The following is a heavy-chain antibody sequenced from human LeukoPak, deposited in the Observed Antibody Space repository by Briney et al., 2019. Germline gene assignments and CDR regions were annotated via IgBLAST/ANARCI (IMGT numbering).Heavy chain of an antibody. V-gene: IGHV3-30*18. CDR2: ISYDGRNI. D-gene: IGHD2-2*01. J-gene: IGHJ4*02. CDR3: AKGPLRGTAAAIDY. Sequence: RGSLRLSCAASGFTFNNYGMHWVRQAPGKGLEWVAVISYDGRNIHYPDSVKGRFTISRDISTDTLWLQMDSLRTEDTAVYYCAKGPLRGTAAAIDYWGQGTLVTVSS. CDR1: GFTFNNYG.